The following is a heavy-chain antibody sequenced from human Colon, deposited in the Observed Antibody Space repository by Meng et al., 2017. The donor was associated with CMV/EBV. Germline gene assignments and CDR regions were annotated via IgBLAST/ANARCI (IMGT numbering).Heavy chain of an antibody. V-gene: IGHV3-23*01. D-gene: IGHD2-21*02. J-gene: IGHJ4*02. Sequence: GESLKISCAASGFTSSVYAMTWVRQAPGKGLEWVSGISGSGGSSFFADGLKGRFTISRDNSRNTIYLQMNNLRADDTALYFCAKGVVRVTSASGNYYDSWGQGTLVTVSS. CDR3: AKGVVRVTSASGNYYDS. CDR2: ISGSGGSS. CDR1: GFTSSVYA.